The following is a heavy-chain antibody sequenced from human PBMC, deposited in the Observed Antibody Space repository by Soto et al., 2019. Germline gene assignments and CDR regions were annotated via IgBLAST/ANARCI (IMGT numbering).Heavy chain of an antibody. D-gene: IGHD2-15*01. Sequence: GASVKVSCKVSGYTLTELSMHWVRQAPGKGLEWMGGFDPEDGETIYAQKFQGRVTMTEDTSTDTAYMELSSLRSEDTAVYYCAARYWSGGSCPFEYTWFDPWGQGTLVTVSS. CDR2: FDPEDGET. V-gene: IGHV1-24*01. CDR3: AARYWSGGSCPFEYTWFDP. CDR1: GYTLTELS. J-gene: IGHJ5*02.